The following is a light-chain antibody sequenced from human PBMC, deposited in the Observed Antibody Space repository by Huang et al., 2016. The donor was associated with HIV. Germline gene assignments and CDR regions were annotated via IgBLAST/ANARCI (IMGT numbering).Light chain of an antibody. CDR1: QGISNS. Sequence: DIQMTQSPSSLSASVGDRVTITCRASQGISNSLAWYQQKPGKAPKLLLYAASRLKSGVASRFSGSGSGTDYTLTISSLQPEDFATYYCQQYYSTPPITFGPGTRLEIK. CDR2: AAS. V-gene: IGKV1-NL1*01. J-gene: IGKJ5*01. CDR3: QQYYSTPPIT.